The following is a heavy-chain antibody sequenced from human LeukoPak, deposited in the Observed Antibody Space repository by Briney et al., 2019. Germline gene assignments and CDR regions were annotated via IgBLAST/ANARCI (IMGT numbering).Heavy chain of an antibody. J-gene: IGHJ3*02. CDR1: GFTFNGYG. CDR3: ARGMTTVVTPTFDI. V-gene: IGHV3-13*04. CDR2: IGTAGDT. D-gene: IGHD4-23*01. Sequence: GGSLRLSCAPSGFTFNGYGMHWVRQASGNGLEWVAAIGTAGDTYYPGSVKGRFTISRDNAKNSLYLQMHSLRAGDTAMYYCARGMTTVVTPTFDIWGQGTMVTVSS.